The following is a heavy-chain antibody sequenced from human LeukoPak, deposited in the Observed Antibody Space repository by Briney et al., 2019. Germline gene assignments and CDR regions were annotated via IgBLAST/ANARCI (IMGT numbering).Heavy chain of an antibody. Sequence: GGSLRLSCAASGFTFSSYWMHWVRQAPGTGLVWVSRINSDASSTSYADSVKGRFTISRDNAKNTLYLQMNSLRAEDTAVYYCARPLYCSGGSCYYPGAAYYYYGMDVWGKGTTVTVSS. V-gene: IGHV3-74*01. CDR1: GFTFSSYW. J-gene: IGHJ6*04. CDR3: ARPLYCSGGSCYYPGAAYYYYGMDV. CDR2: INSDASST. D-gene: IGHD2-15*01.